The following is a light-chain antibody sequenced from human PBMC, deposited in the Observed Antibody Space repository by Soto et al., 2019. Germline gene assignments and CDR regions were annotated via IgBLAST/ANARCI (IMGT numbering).Light chain of an antibody. Sequence: QSALTQPRSVSGSPGQSVTISCTGTSSDVGGYNYVSWYQQHPGKATKLMIYDVSKRPSGVPDRFSGSKSGNTASLTISGLQADDEADYYCCSYAGSYTGVFGGGTKLTVL. V-gene: IGLV2-11*01. J-gene: IGLJ2*01. CDR1: SSDVGGYNY. CDR3: CSYAGSYTGV. CDR2: DVS.